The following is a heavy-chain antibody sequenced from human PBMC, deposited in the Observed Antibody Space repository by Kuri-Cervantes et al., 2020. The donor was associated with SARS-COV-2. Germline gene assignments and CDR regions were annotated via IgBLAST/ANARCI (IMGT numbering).Heavy chain of an antibody. V-gene: IGHV3-48*02. J-gene: IGHJ6*02. D-gene: IGHD1-26*01. CDR2: ISGGSSTM. CDR1: GFTFSSCS. CDR3: ATMGATTSNYYYGLDV. Sequence: GESLKISCAASGFTFSSCSMNWIRQAPGKGREWVAYISGGSSTMRYADSVKGRFTISRDNAKNSLYLQMNSLRHEDTAVYYCATMGATTSNYYYGLDVWGHGTTVTVSS.